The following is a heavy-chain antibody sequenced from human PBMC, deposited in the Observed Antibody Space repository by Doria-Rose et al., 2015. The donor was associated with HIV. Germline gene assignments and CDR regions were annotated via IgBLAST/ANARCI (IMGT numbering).Heavy chain of an antibody. Sequence: QVTLKESGPVLVKPTETLTLTCTVSGVSLSSPGMGVSWIRQHPGQALEWRANIFSDDERSYTTSLKSRLTISRGTSKSQVVLTMTDMDPVDTATYYCARIKSSRWYHKYYFDFWGQGTLVIVSA. V-gene: IGHV2-26*01. CDR1: GVSLSSPGMG. D-gene: IGHD6-13*01. CDR2: IFSDDER. J-gene: IGHJ4*02. CDR3: ARIKSSRWYHKYYFDF.